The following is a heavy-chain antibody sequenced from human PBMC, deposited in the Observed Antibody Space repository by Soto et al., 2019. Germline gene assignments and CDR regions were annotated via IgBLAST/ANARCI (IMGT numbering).Heavy chain of an antibody. V-gene: IGHV3-33*01. D-gene: IGHD3-3*01. J-gene: IGHJ6*03. CDR1: GFTFSSYG. CDR3: ARASRFSYYYYMDV. Sequence: GGSLRLSCAASGFTFSSYGMHWVRQAPGKGLEWVAVIWYDGSNKYYADSVKGRFTISRDNSKNTLYLQMNSLRAEDTAVYYCARASRFSYYYYMDVWGKGTTVTVSS. CDR2: IWYDGSNK.